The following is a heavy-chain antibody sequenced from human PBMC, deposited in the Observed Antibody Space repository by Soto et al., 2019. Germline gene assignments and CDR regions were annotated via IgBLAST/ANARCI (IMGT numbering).Heavy chain of an antibody. Sequence: SETLSLTCAVYGGSFSGYYWSWIRQPPGKGLEWIGEINHSGSTNYNPSLKSRVTISVDTSKNQFSLKLSSVTAADTAVYYCERMTTVTTSDYWGPGTLVTVYS. CDR1: GGSFSGYY. CDR3: ERMTTVTTSDY. D-gene: IGHD4-17*01. V-gene: IGHV4-34*01. J-gene: IGHJ4*02. CDR2: INHSGST.